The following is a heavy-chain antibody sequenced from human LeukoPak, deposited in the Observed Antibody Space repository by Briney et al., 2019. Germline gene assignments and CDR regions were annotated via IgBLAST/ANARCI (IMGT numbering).Heavy chain of an antibody. CDR1: GGSFSGYY. D-gene: IGHD3-10*01. CDR3: ARVRGNYYYYYMDV. CDR2: INHSGST. V-gene: IGHV4-34*01. Sequence: NPSETLSLTCAVYGGSFSGYYWSWIRQPPGKGLEWIGEINHSGSTNYNPSLKSRVTISVDTSKNQFSLKLSSVTAADTAVYYCARVRGNYYYYYMDVWGKGTTVTISS. J-gene: IGHJ6*03.